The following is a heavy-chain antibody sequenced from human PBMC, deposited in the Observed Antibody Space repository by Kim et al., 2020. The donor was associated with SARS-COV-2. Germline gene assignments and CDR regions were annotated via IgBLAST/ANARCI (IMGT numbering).Heavy chain of an antibody. J-gene: IGHJ5*02. Sequence: GESLKISCKGSGYSFTSYWISWVRQMPGKGLEWMGRIDPSDSYTNYSPSFQGHVTISADKSISTAYLQWSSLKASDTAMYYCARHPQSPHYYGSSQRGIWFDPWGQGTLVTVSS. V-gene: IGHV5-10-1*01. CDR1: GYSFTSYW. CDR2: IDPSDSYT. CDR3: ARHPQSPHYYGSSQRGIWFDP. D-gene: IGHD3-10*01.